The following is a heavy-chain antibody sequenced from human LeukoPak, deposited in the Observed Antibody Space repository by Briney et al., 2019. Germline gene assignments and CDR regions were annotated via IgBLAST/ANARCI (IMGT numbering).Heavy chain of an antibody. CDR3: AKVYSSGCFDY. D-gene: IGHD6-19*01. CDR2: ISGSGGST. J-gene: IGHJ4*02. Sequence: GGSLRLSCAASGFAFSSYAMSWVRQAPGKGLEWVSAISGSGGSTYYADSVKGRFTISRDNSENTLYLQMNSLRAEDTAVYYCAKVYSSGCFDYWGQGTLVTVSS. CDR1: GFAFSSYA. V-gene: IGHV3-23*01.